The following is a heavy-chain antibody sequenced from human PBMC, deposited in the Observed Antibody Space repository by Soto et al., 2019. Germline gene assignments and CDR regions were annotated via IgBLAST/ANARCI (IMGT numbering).Heavy chain of an antibody. V-gene: IGHV3-53*02. Sequence: EVQLVQTGGGLIQPGGSLRLSCAASGLSVSSNYMTWVRQASGKGLEWVSVIYSGGDTHYADSVKGRFTISRDNSKNTLHLQMNSLRAEDTAVYYCARAGESLASPLDYWGQGTLVTVSS. J-gene: IGHJ4*02. CDR1: GLSVSSNY. D-gene: IGHD2-21*01. CDR3: ARAGESLASPLDY. CDR2: IYSGGDT.